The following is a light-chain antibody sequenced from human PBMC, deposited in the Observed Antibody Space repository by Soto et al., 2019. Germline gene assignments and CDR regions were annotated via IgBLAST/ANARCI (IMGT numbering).Light chain of an antibody. CDR3: QQYGSSTGWT. Sequence: EIVLTQSPGTLSLCPGERATLSCRASQSVSSSYLAWYQQKPGQAPRLLIYGASSRATGIPDRFSGSGSGTDFTLTISRLEPEDFAVYYCQQYGSSTGWTFGQGTKVEIK. V-gene: IGKV3-20*01. J-gene: IGKJ1*01. CDR1: QSVSSSY. CDR2: GAS.